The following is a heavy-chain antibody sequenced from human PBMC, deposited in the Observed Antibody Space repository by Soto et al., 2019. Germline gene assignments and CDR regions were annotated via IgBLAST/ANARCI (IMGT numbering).Heavy chain of an antibody. V-gene: IGHV3-7*01. CDR1: GFTFSNYW. CDR2: INRDGSEK. J-gene: IGHJ4*02. D-gene: IGHD3-3*01. Sequence: EVQLEESGGTLVQPGGSLRLSCAASGFTFSNYWMSWVRQAPGKGLERVANINRDGSEKYYGDSVRGRFTISRDNPKNSLDLQMTSLSVDDTALYYCSRSGVSYGPDFWVQGTLVTVSS. CDR3: SRSGVSYGPDF.